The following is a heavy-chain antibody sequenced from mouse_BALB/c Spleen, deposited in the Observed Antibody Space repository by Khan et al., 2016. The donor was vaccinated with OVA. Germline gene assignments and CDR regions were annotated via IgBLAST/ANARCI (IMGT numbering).Heavy chain of an antibody. CDR2: IYPGKGNT. Sequence: VQLQESGAELVRPGTSVKMSCKAAGYTFTNYWIGWINQRPGHGLEWIGDIYPGKGNTNYNEKFKGKATLTADTSSSTAYLQLSSLTSEDSAIYYCARPYYFGTNDATMDDWGQGTSVTVSS. D-gene: IGHD1-1*01. V-gene: IGHV1-63*02. CDR3: ARPYYFGTNDATMDD. J-gene: IGHJ4*01. CDR1: GYTFTNYW.